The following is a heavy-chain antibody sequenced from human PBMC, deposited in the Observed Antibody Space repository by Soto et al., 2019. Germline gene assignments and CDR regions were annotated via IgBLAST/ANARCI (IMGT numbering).Heavy chain of an antibody. CDR3: ARDEQQLVRSNFGWFDP. V-gene: IGHV1-69*01. CDR1: GGTFSSYA. D-gene: IGHD6-13*01. CDR2: IIPIFGTA. J-gene: IGHJ5*02. Sequence: QVQLVQSGAEVKKPGSSVKVSCKASGGTFSSYAISWVRQAPGQGLEWMGGIIPIFGTANYAQKFQGRVTITEDESTSTAYMELSSLRSENTAVYYCARDEQQLVRSNFGWFDPWGQGTLVTVSS.